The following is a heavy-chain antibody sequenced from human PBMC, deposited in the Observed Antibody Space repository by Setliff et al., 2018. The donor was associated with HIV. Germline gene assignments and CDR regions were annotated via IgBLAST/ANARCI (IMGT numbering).Heavy chain of an antibody. CDR1: GVPFSDYY. V-gene: IGHV4-34*01. CDR3: AITIVGVTTEMY. D-gene: IGHD2-21*02. Sequence: PSETLSLTCALNGVPFSDYYWSWIRQSPGKGLEWIVEVNHNGNINYNPSLKSRVTVSVDTSKPQFSLKMNSVTAANTAVYYCAITIVGVTTEMYWGQGTLVTVS. CDR2: VNHNGNI. J-gene: IGHJ4*02.